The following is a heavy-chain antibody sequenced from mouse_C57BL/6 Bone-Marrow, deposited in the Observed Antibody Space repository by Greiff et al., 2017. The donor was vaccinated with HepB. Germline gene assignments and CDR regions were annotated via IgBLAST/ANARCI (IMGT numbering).Heavy chain of an antibody. J-gene: IGHJ1*03. CDR3: ARNDGYFLYWYFDV. Sequence: VKLMESGPGILQSSQTLSLTCSFSGFSLSTSGMGVSWIRQPSGKGLEWLAHIYWDDDKRYNPSLKSRLTISKDTSRNQVFLKITSVDTADTATYYCARNDGYFLYWYFDVWGTGTTVTVSS. CDR1: GFSLSTSGMG. V-gene: IGHV8-12*01. D-gene: IGHD2-3*01. CDR2: IYWDDDK.